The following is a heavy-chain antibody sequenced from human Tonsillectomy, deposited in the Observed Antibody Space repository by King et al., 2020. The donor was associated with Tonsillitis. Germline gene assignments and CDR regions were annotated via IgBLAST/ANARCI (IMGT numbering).Heavy chain of an antibody. CDR2: IDWDDDK. Sequence: TLKESGPALVKPTQTLTLTCTFSGFSLSTSGMCVSWIRQPPGKALEWLARIDWDDDKYYNTSLETRLTISKDTSKNQVFLTMTNMDPVDTATYYCARMRETYDYDSDSGHYYSLEYWGQGTLVTVSS. J-gene: IGHJ4*02. CDR1: GFSLSTSGMC. D-gene: IGHD3-10*01. V-gene: IGHV2-70*11. CDR3: ARMRETYDYDSDSGHYYSLEY.